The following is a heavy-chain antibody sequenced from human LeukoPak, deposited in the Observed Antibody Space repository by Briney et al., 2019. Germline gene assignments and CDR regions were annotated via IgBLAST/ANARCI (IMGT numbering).Heavy chain of an antibody. D-gene: IGHD6-6*01. Sequence: GGSLRLSCAASVFTFSSHAMRCVRQVPGKGLEWVSDINVNGGSTFYADSVKGRFTISRDNSKNTLYMQMNRMRVEDTAVYYCAKKLGSSPGDFFDYWGQGILVTVSS. CDR2: INVNGGST. CDR1: VFTFSSHA. CDR3: AKKLGSSPGDFFDY. J-gene: IGHJ4*02. V-gene: IGHV3-23*01.